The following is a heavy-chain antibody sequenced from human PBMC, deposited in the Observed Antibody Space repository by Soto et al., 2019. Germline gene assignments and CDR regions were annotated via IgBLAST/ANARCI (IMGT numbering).Heavy chain of an antibody. CDR2: IYYSGST. D-gene: IGHD4-17*01. J-gene: IGHJ6*03. V-gene: IGHV4-59*01. CDR1: GGTFSRYC. Sequence: SVTMRLPWSVAGGTFSRYCWTWIRPPPGKGLEWIGYIYYSGSTNYDPSLRSRVTISVDTSKNQFSLKRSSVTAADTAVYYCARTPYYGDYAYYYYYMDVWGKGTTVTVSS. CDR3: ARTPYYGDYAYYYYYMDV.